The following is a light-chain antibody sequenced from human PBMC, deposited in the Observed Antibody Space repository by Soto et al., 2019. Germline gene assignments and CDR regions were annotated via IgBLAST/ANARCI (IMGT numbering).Light chain of an antibody. Sequence: QSALTQPASVSGSPGQSITISCTGTSSDIGGSDFVSWYQQHLGKAPKLVMSEVNNRPSGVSSRFSGSKSGNTASLTISGLQAEDEADYYCCSYTTTNTVVFGGGTKLTVL. J-gene: IGLJ2*01. CDR3: CSYTTTNTVV. CDR1: SSDIGGSDF. CDR2: EVN. V-gene: IGLV2-14*01.